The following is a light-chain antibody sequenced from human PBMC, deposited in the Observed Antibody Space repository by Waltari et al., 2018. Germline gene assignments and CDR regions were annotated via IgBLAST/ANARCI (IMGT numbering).Light chain of an antibody. CDR3: QQYSTYSLWA. Sequence: DIQMTQSPSTLSASIGDRVTITCRASQNISRWLAWYQQKPGKAPNLLIYKTSSLQSGVPSRFSGSGYGTEFTITISSLQPEDFATYYCQQYSTYSLWAFGQGTKVEIK. CDR1: QNISRW. V-gene: IGKV1-5*03. CDR2: KTS. J-gene: IGKJ1*01.